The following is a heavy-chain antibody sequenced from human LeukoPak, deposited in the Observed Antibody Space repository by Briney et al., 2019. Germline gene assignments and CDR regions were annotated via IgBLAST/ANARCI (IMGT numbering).Heavy chain of an antibody. CDR1: GFTFSSYA. J-gene: IGHJ4*02. Sequence: PGGSLRLSCAASGFTFSSYAMSWVRQAPGKGLEWVSAISGSGGSTYYADSVKGRFTISRDNSKNTLYLQMNSLRAEDTAVYYCAKDRAFYYDSSGYYYYWGQGTLVTVSS. CDR2: ISGSGGST. D-gene: IGHD3-22*01. V-gene: IGHV3-23*01. CDR3: AKDRAFYYDSSGYYYY.